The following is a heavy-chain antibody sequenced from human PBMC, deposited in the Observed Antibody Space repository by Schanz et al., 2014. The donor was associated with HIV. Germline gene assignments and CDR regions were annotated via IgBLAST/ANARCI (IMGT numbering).Heavy chain of an antibody. J-gene: IGHJ6*02. Sequence: VQLVESGGGVVQPGRSLRLSCAASGFTFSSFGMHWVRQAPGKGLEWVSTISSSGGSTYSADSVKGRFTITRDNSKNTLYLQMNSLRAEDTAVYYCAKDEGGGYYYYGMDVWGQGTTVTVSS. V-gene: IGHV3-23*04. CDR3: AKDEGGGYYYYGMDV. CDR2: ISSSGGST. CDR1: GFTFSSFG. D-gene: IGHD3-16*01.